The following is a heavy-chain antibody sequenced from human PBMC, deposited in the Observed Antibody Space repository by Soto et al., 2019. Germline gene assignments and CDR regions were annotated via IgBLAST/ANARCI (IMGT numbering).Heavy chain of an antibody. CDR3: AKDQVALVRGVIINGGYNWFDP. D-gene: IGHD3-10*01. J-gene: IGHJ5*02. CDR2: ISGSGGRT. Sequence: PGGSMRVSCAASGFPVSSNDMTWVRQATGKGLEWVSAISGSGGRTYYADSVKGRFTISRDNSKNMLYLQMNSLRAEDTAVYYCAKDQVALVRGVIINGGYNWFDPWGQGTLVTVSS. CDR1: GFPVSSND. V-gene: IGHV3-23*01.